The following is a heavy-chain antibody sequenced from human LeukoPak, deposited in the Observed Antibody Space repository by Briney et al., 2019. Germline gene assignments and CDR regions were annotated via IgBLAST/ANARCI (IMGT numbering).Heavy chain of an antibody. V-gene: IGHV4-39*01. CDR3: ARHHGYQVLFDY. CDR2: IYYSGST. D-gene: IGHD5-18*01. Sequence: SETLSLTCTVSGGSISSSSYYWGWIRQPPGKGLEWIGSIYYSGSTYYNPSLKSRVTISVDTSKNQFSLKLSSVTAADTAVYYCARHHGYQVLFDYWGQGTLVTVSS. J-gene: IGHJ4*02. CDR1: GGSISSSSYY.